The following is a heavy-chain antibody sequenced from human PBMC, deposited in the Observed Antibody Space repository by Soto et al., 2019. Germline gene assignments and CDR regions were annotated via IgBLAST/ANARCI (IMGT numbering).Heavy chain of an antibody. CDR2: IIPIFGTA. CDR3: ARVGGYCSGGSCTPGPYYVMDA. Sequence: ASVKVSCKASGGTFSSYAISWVRQAPGQGLEWMGGIIPIFGTANYAQKFQGRVTITAAKSTSTAYMDLSSLRSEDTAVYYGARVGGYCSGGSCTPGPYYVMDAGGKGPRIPVS. J-gene: IGHJ6*04. CDR1: GGTFSSYA. D-gene: IGHD2-15*01. V-gene: IGHV1-69*06.